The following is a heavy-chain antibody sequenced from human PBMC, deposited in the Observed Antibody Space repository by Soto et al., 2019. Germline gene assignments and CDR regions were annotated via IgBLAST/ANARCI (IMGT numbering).Heavy chain of an antibody. D-gene: IGHD3-10*01. CDR1: GGSISSGGYY. Sequence: QVQLQESGPGLVKPSQTLSLTCTVSGGSISSGGYYWSWIRQHPGKGLEWIGYIYYSGSTYYNPSLMSRVTKSVDTSKSQFSLKLSSVTAADTAVYYCARDRGGIGETTWFDPRGQGTLVTVSS. V-gene: IGHV4-31*03. J-gene: IGHJ5*02. CDR2: IYYSGST. CDR3: ARDRGGIGETTWFDP.